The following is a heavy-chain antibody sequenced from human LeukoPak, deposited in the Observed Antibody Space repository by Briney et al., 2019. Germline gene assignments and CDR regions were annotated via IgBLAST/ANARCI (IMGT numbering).Heavy chain of an antibody. D-gene: IGHD1-26*01. CDR1: GFTFSEYG. Sequence: GGSLRLSCAASGFTFSEYGFHWVRQAPGKGLEWVTFMRYDGKNKYFADSVKGRFTISRDNSKNTVYLQMDSLRPEDTAVYYCARTPGSYSPRRHFDYWGQGTLVTVSS. J-gene: IGHJ4*02. V-gene: IGHV3-30*02. CDR2: MRYDGKNK. CDR3: ARTPGSYSPRRHFDY.